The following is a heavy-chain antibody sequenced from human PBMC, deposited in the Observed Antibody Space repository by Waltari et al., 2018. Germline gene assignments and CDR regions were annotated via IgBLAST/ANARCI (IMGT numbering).Heavy chain of an antibody. V-gene: IGHV3-7*01. CDR2: IKQDGSEK. J-gene: IGHJ6*03. CDR3: ARSIGSYWDYYYYMDV. Sequence: EVQLVASGGGVVHPGGSLRLSCSPSGFTFSSYWRRWVRHAPGKGLEWVANIKQDGSEKYYVDSVKGRFTISRDNAKNSLYLQMNSLRAEDTAVYYCARSIGSYWDYYYYMDVWGKGTTVTVSS. D-gene: IGHD1-26*01. CDR1: GFTFSSYW.